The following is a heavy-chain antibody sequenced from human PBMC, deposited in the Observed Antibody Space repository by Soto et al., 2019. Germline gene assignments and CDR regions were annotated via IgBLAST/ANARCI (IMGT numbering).Heavy chain of an antibody. J-gene: IGHJ6*03. CDR2: ISSSSSYI. CDR3: ARGVKEPVIYSGYDSGYYYYYYMDV. CDR1: GFTFSSYS. Sequence: GGSLRLSCAASGFTFSSYSMNWVRQAPGKGLEWVSSISSSSSYIYYADTGKGRFTISRDNAKNSLYLQMNSLRAEDTAVYYCARGVKEPVIYSGYDSGYYYYYYMDVWGKGTTVTVSS. V-gene: IGHV3-21*01. D-gene: IGHD5-12*01.